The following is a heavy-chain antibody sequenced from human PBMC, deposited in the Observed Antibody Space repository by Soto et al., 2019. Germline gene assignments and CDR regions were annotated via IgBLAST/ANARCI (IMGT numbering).Heavy chain of an antibody. V-gene: IGHV5-51*01. J-gene: IGHJ6*02. CDR1: GYSFSNNL. Sequence: PVESLKISCKGSGYSFSNNLIGWVRQMPGKGLEWLGIIYPADSDTRYPPSFPGQVTFSADRSITTAYLQWTSLQASDSAIYYCARLSGYASDHYYGRDVWGQGTTVTVSS. CDR2: IYPADSDT. D-gene: IGHD5-12*01. CDR3: ARLSGYASDHYYGRDV.